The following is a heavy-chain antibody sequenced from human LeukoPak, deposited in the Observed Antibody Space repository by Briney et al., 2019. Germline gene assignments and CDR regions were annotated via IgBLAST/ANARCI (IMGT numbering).Heavy chain of an antibody. CDR1: GGSISSGSYY. J-gene: IGHJ4*02. CDR2: IYTSGST. V-gene: IGHV4-61*02. CDR3: ARADLDY. Sequence: TLSLTCTVSGGSISSGSYYWSWIRQPAGKGLEWIGRIYTSGSTNYNPSLKSRVTISVDTSKNQFSLKLSSVTAADTAVYYCARADLDYWGQGTLVTVSS.